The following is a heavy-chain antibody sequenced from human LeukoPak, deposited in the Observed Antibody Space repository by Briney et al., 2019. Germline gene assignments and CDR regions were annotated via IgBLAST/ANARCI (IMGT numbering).Heavy chain of an antibody. D-gene: IGHD3-9*01. CDR3: ARDGWYDILTGYPI. CDR1: GGSLSSGGYY. J-gene: IGHJ3*02. V-gene: IGHV4-31*03. Sequence: SETLSLTCTVSGGSLSSGGYYWSWLRQHPGTGLEWIGCIYYSGSTYYNPSLKSRVTISVDTSKNQFSLKLSSVTAADTAVYYCARDGWYDILTGYPIWGQGTMVTVSS. CDR2: IYYSGST.